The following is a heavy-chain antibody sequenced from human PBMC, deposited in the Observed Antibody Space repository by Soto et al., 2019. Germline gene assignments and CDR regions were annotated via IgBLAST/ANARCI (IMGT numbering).Heavy chain of an antibody. D-gene: IGHD1-26*01. CDR1: GFTFSSYG. Sequence: PGGSLRLSCAASGFTFSSYGMHWVRQAPGKGLEWVAVISYDGSNKYYADSVKGRFTISRDNSKNTLYLQMNSLRAEDTAVYYCAKDRRWELLQGIDYWGQGTLVTVSS. V-gene: IGHV3-30*18. J-gene: IGHJ4*02. CDR3: AKDRRWELLQGIDY. CDR2: ISYDGSNK.